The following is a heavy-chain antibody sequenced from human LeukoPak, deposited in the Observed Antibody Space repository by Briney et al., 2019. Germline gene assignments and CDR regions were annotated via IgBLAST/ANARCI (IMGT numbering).Heavy chain of an antibody. V-gene: IGHV4-34*01. CDR1: GGSFSGYY. CDR3: ARDHGDTVANCYFDY. D-gene: IGHD5-12*01. CDR2: INHSGST. Sequence: SETLSLTCAVYGGSFSGYYWSWIRQPPGKGLEGIGEINHSGSTNYNPSLKSRVTISVDPSKNQFSLKLSSVTAADTAVYYCARDHGDTVANCYFDYWGQGTMVTISS. J-gene: IGHJ4*02.